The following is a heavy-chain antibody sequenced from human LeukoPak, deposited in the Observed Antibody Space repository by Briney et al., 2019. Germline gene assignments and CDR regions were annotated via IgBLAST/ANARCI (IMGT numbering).Heavy chain of an antibody. CDR1: GDSISSAY. CDR2: LYVNGSP. Sequence: SETLSLTCTVSGDSISSAYWGWIRQSAGKGLEYIGRLYVNGSPNSNPSLKSRVTMSLDTSKNQFSLKMTSVTAADLAIYFCARMPVPIHDAFDIWGQGTAVMVSS. D-gene: IGHD2-2*01. J-gene: IGHJ3*02. CDR3: ARMPVPIHDAFDI. V-gene: IGHV4-4*07.